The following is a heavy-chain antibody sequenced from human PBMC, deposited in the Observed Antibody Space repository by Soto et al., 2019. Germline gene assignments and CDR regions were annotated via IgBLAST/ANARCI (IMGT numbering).Heavy chain of an antibody. Sequence: QVQLVQSGAEVKKPGSSVKVSCKGSGGTFNAHAISWVRQAPGQGLEWMGGIIPLFGTPNYAQKFQGRLTINADTSTTTAYLELSSLRSDDTAIYFCARVRWTLSLEEAAAPWGQGTLVTVSS. D-gene: IGHD6-13*01. CDR3: ARVRWTLSLEEAAAP. CDR1: GGTFNAHA. CDR2: IIPLFGTP. J-gene: IGHJ5*02. V-gene: IGHV1-69*06.